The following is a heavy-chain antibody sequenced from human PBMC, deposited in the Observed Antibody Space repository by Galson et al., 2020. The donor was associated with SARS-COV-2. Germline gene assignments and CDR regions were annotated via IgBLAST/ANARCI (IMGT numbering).Heavy chain of an antibody. Sequence: GGSLRLSCAASGFTFSYFAMHWVRQAPGKGLEWVEVIQYDGSENTYADSVKGRFTISRDNSKNTVYLQMDSLRVDDTAVYYCAKDRRGEYVFDYCGQGTLVTVS. CDR1: GFTFSYFA. D-gene: IGHD4-17*01. CDR3: AKDRRGEYVFDY. CDR2: IQYDGSEN. J-gene: IGHJ4*02. V-gene: IGHV3-30*02.